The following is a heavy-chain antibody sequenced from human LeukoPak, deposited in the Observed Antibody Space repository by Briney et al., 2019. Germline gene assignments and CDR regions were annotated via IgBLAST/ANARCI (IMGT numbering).Heavy chain of an antibody. CDR3: ARQFNGDYVGFDY. CDR1: GGSISSYY. CDR2: IYYSGST. J-gene: IGHJ4*02. Sequence: SETLSLTCTVSGGSISSYYWSWIRQPPGKGLEWIGCIYYSGSTNYNPSLKSRVTISVDTSKNQFSLKLSSVTAADTAVYYCARQFNGDYVGFDYWGQGTLVTVSS. V-gene: IGHV4-59*08. D-gene: IGHD4-17*01.